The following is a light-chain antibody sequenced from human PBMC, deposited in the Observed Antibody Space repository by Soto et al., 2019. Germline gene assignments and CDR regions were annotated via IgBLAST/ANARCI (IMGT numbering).Light chain of an antibody. CDR3: QQSYSTPRT. J-gene: IGKJ2*01. Sequence: DIQMTQSPSSLSASVGDRVTITCRASQNLSSYLNWYQQKPGKAPKLLIYAASSLQSGVPSRFSGSASGTDFILTISSLQPEDFATYYCQQSYSTPRTFGQGTKLEIK. CDR1: QNLSSY. CDR2: AAS. V-gene: IGKV1-39*01.